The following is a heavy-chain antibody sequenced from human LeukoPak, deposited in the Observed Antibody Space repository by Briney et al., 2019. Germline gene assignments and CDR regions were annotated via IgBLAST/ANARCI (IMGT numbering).Heavy chain of an antibody. V-gene: IGHV4-61*02. D-gene: IGHD5-24*01. Sequence: PSETLSLTCTVSGGSISSGSYYWSWIRQPAGKGLEWIGRIYTSGSTNYNPSLRSRVTISVDTSKNQFSLKLTSVTAADTAIYYCASLDGYSTFDPWGPGILVTVSS. CDR2: IYTSGST. J-gene: IGHJ5*02. CDR3: ASLDGYSTFDP. CDR1: GGSISSGSYY.